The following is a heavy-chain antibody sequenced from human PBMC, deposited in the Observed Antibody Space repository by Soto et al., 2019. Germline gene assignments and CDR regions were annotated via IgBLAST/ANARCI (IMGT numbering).Heavy chain of an antibody. CDR2: IFPILGIA. Sequence: SVKVSCKASGGTFSSYTISWVRQAPGQGLEWMGRIFPILGIANYAQKFQGRVTITADKSTSTAYMELSSLRSEDTAVYYCARVGPYYDILTGYAPFDPWGQGTLVTVSS. D-gene: IGHD3-9*01. CDR3: ARVGPYYDILTGYAPFDP. CDR1: GGTFSSYT. V-gene: IGHV1-69*02. J-gene: IGHJ5*02.